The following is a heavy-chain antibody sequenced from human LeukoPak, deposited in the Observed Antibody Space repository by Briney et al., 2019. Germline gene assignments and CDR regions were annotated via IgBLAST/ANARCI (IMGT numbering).Heavy chain of an antibody. J-gene: IGHJ4*02. CDR3: ARGALITKLPGKEGY. CDR2: INPNSGGT. V-gene: IGHV1-2*02. D-gene: IGHD3-22*01. CDR1: GYTFTGYY. Sequence: ASVKVSCKASGYTFTGYYMHWVRQAPGQGLEWMGWINPNSGGTNYAQKFQGRVTMTWDTSISTAYMELSRLRSDDTAVYYCARGALITKLPGKEGYWGQGTLVTVSS.